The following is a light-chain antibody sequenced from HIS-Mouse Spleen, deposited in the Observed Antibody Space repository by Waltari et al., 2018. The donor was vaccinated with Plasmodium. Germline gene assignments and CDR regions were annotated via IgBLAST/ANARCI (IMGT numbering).Light chain of an antibody. Sequence: SYELTQPPSVSVSPGQTARITCSGDALPKQYAYWYQQKPGQAPVLGIYKDSERPTGIPERFAGSSSGTTVTLTISGVQAEDEADYYCNSRDSSGNHWVFGGGTKLTVL. V-gene: IGLV3-25*03. CDR3: NSRDSSGNHWV. CDR2: KDS. J-gene: IGLJ3*02. CDR1: ALPKQY.